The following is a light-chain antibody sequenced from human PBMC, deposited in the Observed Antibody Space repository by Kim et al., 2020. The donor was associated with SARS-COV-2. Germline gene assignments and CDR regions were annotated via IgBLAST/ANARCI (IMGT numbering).Light chain of an antibody. Sequence: PGGTVTLTCAANTGAVTSGYYPNWFQLKPGQAPRSMIHTASGRHSWTPARFSGSHLGGKAALTLSGVQPEDEAEYYCLLYYGGVWVFGGGTQLTVL. CDR3: LLYYGGVWV. CDR1: TGAVTSGYY. CDR2: TAS. V-gene: IGLV7-43*01. J-gene: IGLJ3*02.